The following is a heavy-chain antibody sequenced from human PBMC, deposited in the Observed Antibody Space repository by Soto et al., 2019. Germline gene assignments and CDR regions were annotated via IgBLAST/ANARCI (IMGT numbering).Heavy chain of an antibody. D-gene: IGHD2-2*01. CDR2: IYSGGST. CDR1: GFNVSGNY. V-gene: IGHV3-53*01. CDR3: ARGPHVGISTS. J-gene: IGHJ4*02. Sequence: GGSLILSCASSGFNVSGNYMSWVRQAPGKGLEWLSVIYSGGSTYYAESVKGRFTISRDNSKNTLNLQMNALRVEDTAVYYCARGPHVGISTSWGQGTLVTVSS.